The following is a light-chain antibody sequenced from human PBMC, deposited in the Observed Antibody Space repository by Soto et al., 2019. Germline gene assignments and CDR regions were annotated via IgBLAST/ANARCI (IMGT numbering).Light chain of an antibody. CDR2: GAS. J-gene: IGKJ5*01. CDR1: QSVSSSR. Sequence: IVLTQSPGTLSLSPGERATLSCRASQSVSSSRLAWYRQKPGQSPRLLISGASMRASGVPVRFSGSGSGTDFTLTISRLEPEDFAVYYCQHYGETPITFGLGTRLEIK. CDR3: QHYGETPIT. V-gene: IGKV3-20*01.